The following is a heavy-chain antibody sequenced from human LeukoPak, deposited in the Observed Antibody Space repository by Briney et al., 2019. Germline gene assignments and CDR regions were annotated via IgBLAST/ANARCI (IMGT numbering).Heavy chain of an antibody. J-gene: IGHJ3*02. CDR3: AREDDRGAFDI. Sequence: GGSLRLSCAASGFTFSSYSMNWVRQAPGKGLEWVSSISSSSSYIYYADSVKGRFTISRDNAKNSLFLQMHSLRAEDTAVYYCAREDDRGAFDIWGRGTMVTVSS. CDR2: ISSSSSYI. CDR1: GFTFSSYS. V-gene: IGHV3-21*01.